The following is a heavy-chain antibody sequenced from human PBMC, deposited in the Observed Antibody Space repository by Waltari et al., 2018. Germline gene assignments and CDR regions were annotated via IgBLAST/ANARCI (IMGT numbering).Heavy chain of an antibody. D-gene: IGHD3-10*01. CDR2: IYPGDSDT. J-gene: IGHJ5*02. CDR3: ARHQGYYGSGSYEWFDP. V-gene: IGHV5-51*01. Sequence: EVQLVQSAAEMKKPGESLKSSCRGAGYIFTSCWSGWVRQMGGKGLEWMGIIYPGDSDTRYSPSFQGQVTISADKSISTAYLQWSSLKASDTAMYYCARHQGYYGSGSYEWFDPWGQGTLVTVSS. CDR1: GYIFTSCW.